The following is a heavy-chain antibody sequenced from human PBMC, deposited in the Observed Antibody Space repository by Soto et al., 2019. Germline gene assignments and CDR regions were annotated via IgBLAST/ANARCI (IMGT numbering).Heavy chain of an antibody. CDR1: GASISGFY. CDR2: IYATGTT. J-gene: IGHJ5*02. D-gene: IGHD1-1*01. V-gene: IGHV4-4*07. CDR3: VRDGTKTLRDWFDP. Sequence: QVQLQESGPGLVKPSETLSLTCTVSGASISGFYWSWIRKSAGKGREWIGRIYATGTTDYNPSLKSRVMMSVDTSKKQFSLELRSVTAADTAVYYCVRDGTKTLRDWFDPWGQGISVTVSS.